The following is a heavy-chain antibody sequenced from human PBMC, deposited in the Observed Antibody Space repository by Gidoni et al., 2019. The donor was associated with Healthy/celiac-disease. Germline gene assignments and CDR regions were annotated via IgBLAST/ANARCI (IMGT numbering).Heavy chain of an antibody. Sequence: QPGSSVKVSCKASGGTFSSYTISWVRQAPGQGLEWMGRIIPILGIANYAQKFQGRVTITADKSTSTAYMELSSLRSEDTAVDYCARDCGCDYTLGYWGQGTRVTVSS. D-gene: IGHD2-21*02. CDR2: IIPILGIA. V-gene: IGHV1-69*04. CDR1: GGTFSSYT. CDR3: ARDCGCDYTLGY. J-gene: IGHJ4*02.